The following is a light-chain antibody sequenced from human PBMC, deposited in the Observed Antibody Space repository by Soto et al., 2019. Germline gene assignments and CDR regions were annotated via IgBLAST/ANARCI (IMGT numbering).Light chain of an antibody. CDR3: QEYDDWPPWT. CDR2: SAS. V-gene: IGKV3-15*01. CDR1: QSVGTY. J-gene: IGKJ1*01. Sequence: EIVMTQSPATLSVSPGERATLSCRASQSVGTYLAWYQQKPGQAPRLLIYSASTWATGIPARFSGSGSGTEFTLTISSLQSEDFAIYYCQEYDDWPPWTFGQGTRVEVK.